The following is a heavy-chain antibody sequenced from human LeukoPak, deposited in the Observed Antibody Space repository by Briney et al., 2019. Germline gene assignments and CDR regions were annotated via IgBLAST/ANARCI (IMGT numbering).Heavy chain of an antibody. Sequence: PGGSLRLSCAASGFTFSSYVMHWVRQAPGKGLEWVALISYDGSNKYYADSVKGRFTISRDNSMNTLYLQMNSLRTEDTAVYYCASKWYCGGDCYYQIDYWGQGTLVTVSS. J-gene: IGHJ4*02. V-gene: IGHV3-30*03. CDR2: ISYDGSNK. CDR3: ASKWYCGGDCYYQIDY. D-gene: IGHD2-21*02. CDR1: GFTFSSYV.